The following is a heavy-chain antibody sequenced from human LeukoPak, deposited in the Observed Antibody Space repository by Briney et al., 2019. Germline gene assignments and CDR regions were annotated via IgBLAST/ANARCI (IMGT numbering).Heavy chain of an antibody. CDR3: ARESTGSRYCFDSTGHLADY. CDR2: IGSGGSYT. J-gene: IGHJ4*02. CDR1: GFTFSGYS. D-gene: IGHD3-22*01. Sequence: AGGSLRLSCAASGFTFSGYSMNWVRQAPGKGLVWVSCIGSGGSYTCYADSVKGRFTISRDNAKNSLYLEMNSLRAEDTAVYYCARESTGSRYCFDSTGHLADYWGQGTLITVSS. V-gene: IGHV3-21*01.